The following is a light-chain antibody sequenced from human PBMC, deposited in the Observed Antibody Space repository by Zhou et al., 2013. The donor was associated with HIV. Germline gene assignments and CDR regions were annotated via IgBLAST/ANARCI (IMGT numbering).Light chain of an antibody. Sequence: EVVLTQSPTTLSLSPGERATLSCRAGQSVSNYLAWYQQKPGQAPRLLIYDASNRATGIPARFSGSGSGTDFTLTISSLEPEDFAFYYCQQRDSWPITFGQGTRLDIK. CDR2: DAS. CDR1: QSVSNY. V-gene: IGKV3-11*01. J-gene: IGKJ5*01. CDR3: QQRDSWPIT.